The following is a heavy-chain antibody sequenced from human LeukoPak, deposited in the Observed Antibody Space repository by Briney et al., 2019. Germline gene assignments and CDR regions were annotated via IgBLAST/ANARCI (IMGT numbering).Heavy chain of an antibody. D-gene: IGHD2-2*01. CDR1: GGSISSSSYY. J-gene: IGHJ5*02. CDR3: ARHPGDCSSTSCYLRGNWFDP. CDR2: LYYSGST. Sequence: SETLSLTCTVSGGSISSSSYYWGWIRQPPGKGLEWIGSLYYSGSTYYNPSLKSRVTISVDTSKNQFSLKLSSVTAADTAVYYCARHPGDCSSTSCYLRGNWFDPWGQGTLVTVSS. V-gene: IGHV4-39*01.